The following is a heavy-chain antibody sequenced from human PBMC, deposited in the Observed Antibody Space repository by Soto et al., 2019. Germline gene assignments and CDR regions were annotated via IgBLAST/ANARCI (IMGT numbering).Heavy chain of an antibody. Sequence: QVQLVQSGAEVKKPGSSVKVSCKASGGTFSSYSINWVRQAPGQGLEWMGVSIPIFRTTNYAQKFQGRVTITADESTSTVYMELSSLRSEDTAVYYSARGGQHRKASYYYEMDVWGQGTTVTVSS. CDR1: GGTFSSYS. D-gene: IGHD6-13*01. V-gene: IGHV1-69*01. J-gene: IGHJ6*01. CDR3: ARGGQHRKASYYYEMDV. CDR2: SIPIFRTT.